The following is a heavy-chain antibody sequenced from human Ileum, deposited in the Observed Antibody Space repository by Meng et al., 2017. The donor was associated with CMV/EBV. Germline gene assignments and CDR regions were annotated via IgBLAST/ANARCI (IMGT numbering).Heavy chain of an antibody. CDR3: AKSAAAGTRSPFDI. Sequence: GESLKISCAASGLTFSSYGMHWVRQAPGKGQEWVAFIRYDGSNKYYAESVKGRFTISRDNSKNTLYLQMNSLRVEDTAIYYCAKSAAAGTRSPFDIRGQGTMVTVSS. V-gene: IGHV3-30*02. J-gene: IGHJ3*02. D-gene: IGHD6-13*01. CDR2: IRYDGSNK. CDR1: GLTFSSYG.